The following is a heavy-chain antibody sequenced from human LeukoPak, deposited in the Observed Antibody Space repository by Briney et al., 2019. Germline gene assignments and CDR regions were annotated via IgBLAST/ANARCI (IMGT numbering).Heavy chain of an antibody. D-gene: IGHD4-17*01. Sequence: SGTLSLTCTVSGGSISSYYWSWIRQPPGKGLEWIGYIYYSGSTNYNPSLKSRATISVDTSKNQFSLKLSSVTAADTAVYYCARDSTVAEDAFDIWGQGTMVTVSS. CDR1: GGSISSYY. V-gene: IGHV4-59*01. J-gene: IGHJ3*02. CDR2: IYYSGST. CDR3: ARDSTVAEDAFDI.